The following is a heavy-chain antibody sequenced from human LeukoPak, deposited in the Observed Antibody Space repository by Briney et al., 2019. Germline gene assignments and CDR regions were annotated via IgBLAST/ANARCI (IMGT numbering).Heavy chain of an antibody. D-gene: IGHD3-22*01. J-gene: IGHJ4*02. V-gene: IGHV3-21*01. Sequence: GGSLRLSCAASGFTFSSYSMNWVRQAPGKGLEWVSSISSSSSYIYYADSVKGRFTISRDNAKNSLYLQMNSLRAEDTAVYYCARDDNSGYYYIFFDYWGQGTLVTVSS. CDR1: GFTFSSYS. CDR2: ISSSSSYI. CDR3: ARDDNSGYYYIFFDY.